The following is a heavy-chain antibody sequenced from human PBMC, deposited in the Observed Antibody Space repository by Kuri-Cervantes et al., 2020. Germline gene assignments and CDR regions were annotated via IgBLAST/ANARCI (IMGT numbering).Heavy chain of an antibody. D-gene: IGHD7-27*01. CDR3: ARVLWGQDPHYYYYMDV. J-gene: IGHJ6*03. CDR2: MNPNSGNT. CDR1: GYTFTSYD. V-gene: IGHV1-8*02. Sequence: ASVKVSCKASGYTFTSYDINWVRQATGQGLEWMGWMNPNSGNTGYAQKLQGRVTMTTDTSTSTAYMELRSLRSDDTAVYYCARVLWGQDPHYYYYMDVWGKGTTVTVSS.